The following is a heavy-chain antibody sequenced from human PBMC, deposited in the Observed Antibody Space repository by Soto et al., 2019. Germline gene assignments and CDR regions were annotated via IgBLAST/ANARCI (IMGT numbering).Heavy chain of an antibody. CDR1: GYTFTSDY. CDR2: INPSGGST. V-gene: IGHV1-46*01. CDR3: ARDLSPSTYYYDSSGYSPGY. D-gene: IGHD3-22*01. J-gene: IGHJ4*02. Sequence: ASVKVSCKASGYTFTSDYMHWVRQAPGQGLEWMGIINPSGGSTSYAQKFQGRVTMTRDTSTSTVYMELSSLRSEDTAVYYCARDLSPSTYYYDSSGYSPGYWGQGTLVTVSS.